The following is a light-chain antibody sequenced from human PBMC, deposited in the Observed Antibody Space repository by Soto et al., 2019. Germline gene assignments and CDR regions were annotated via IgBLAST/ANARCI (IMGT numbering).Light chain of an antibody. Sequence: IVLTQSPGTLSLSPGERATLSCRASQSVGSNFLAWYQQKPGQTPSLLIYDASIRAAGIPDRFSGSGSGTDFNLIVSRLETEDFAVYYCQVYGSSLPTFGQGTKLDIK. CDR3: QVYGSSLPT. J-gene: IGKJ1*01. CDR1: QSVGSNF. CDR2: DAS. V-gene: IGKV3-20*01.